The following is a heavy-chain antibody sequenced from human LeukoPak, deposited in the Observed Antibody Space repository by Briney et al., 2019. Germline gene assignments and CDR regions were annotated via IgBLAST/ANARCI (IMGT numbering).Heavy chain of an antibody. J-gene: IGHJ5*02. V-gene: IGHV1-24*01. D-gene: IGHD2-2*01. CDR1: GYTLTELS. Sequence: ASVKVSCKVSGYTLTELSMHWVRPAPGKGLEWMGGFDPEDGETIYAQKFQGRVTMTEDTSTDTAYMELSSLRSEDTAVYYCATAGGYCSSTSCSRGNWFDPWGQGTLVTVSS. CDR2: FDPEDGET. CDR3: ATAGGYCSSTSCSRGNWFDP.